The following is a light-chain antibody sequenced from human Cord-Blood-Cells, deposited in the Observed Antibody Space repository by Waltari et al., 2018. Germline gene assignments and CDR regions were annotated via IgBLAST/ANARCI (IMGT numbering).Light chain of an antibody. J-gene: IGLJ3*02. CDR2: GKN. Sequence: SSELTQDPAVSVALGQTVRLTCQGDSIRSYYASWYQQKPGQAPELVIYGKNNRPSGIPDRFSGSSSGNTAALTITGAQAGDEADYYCNSRDSSGNWVFGGGTKLIVL. CDR1: SIRSYY. CDR3: NSRDSSGNWV. V-gene: IGLV3-19*01.